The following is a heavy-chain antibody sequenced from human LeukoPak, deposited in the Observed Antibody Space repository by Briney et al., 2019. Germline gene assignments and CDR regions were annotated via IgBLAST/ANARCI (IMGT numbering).Heavy chain of an antibody. Sequence: SETLSLTCTGSGGSISSSSYYWGWIRQPPGKGLEWIGSIYYSGSTYYNPSLKSRVTISVDTSKNQFSLKLSSVTAADTAVYYCARQALGGIVVVPAGIFDYWGQGTLVTVSS. CDR3: ARQALGGIVVVPAGIFDY. CDR2: IYYSGST. CDR1: GGSISSSSYY. V-gene: IGHV4-39*01. D-gene: IGHD2-2*01. J-gene: IGHJ4*02.